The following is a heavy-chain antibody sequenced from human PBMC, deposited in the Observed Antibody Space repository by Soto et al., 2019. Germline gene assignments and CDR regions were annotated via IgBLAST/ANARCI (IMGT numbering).Heavy chain of an antibody. CDR3: ATRYSYVHF. Sequence: SETLSLTCTVSGGSVSNGMYYWSWIRQPPGKGLEWIGNVYFTGTTIYNPSLKSRVTMSVDTYKDQFFLKLTSVTAADTAVYYCATRYSYVHFWGQGTLVTVSS. D-gene: IGHD5-18*01. CDR1: GGSVSNGMYY. V-gene: IGHV4-61*01. J-gene: IGHJ4*02. CDR2: VYFTGTT.